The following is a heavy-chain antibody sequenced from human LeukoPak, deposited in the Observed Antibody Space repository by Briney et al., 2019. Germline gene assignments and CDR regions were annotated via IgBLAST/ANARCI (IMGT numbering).Heavy chain of an antibody. CDR1: GYTFTGYY. CDR3: GAFGGRSGAIPFDI. Sequence: GASVKVSCKASGYTFTGYYMHWLRQAPGQGLEWMGWINPNSGGTNYAQKFQGRATVTRDTSISTAYMELSRLTSDDTAVYYCGAFGGRSGAIPFDIWGQGTMVTVSS. CDR2: INPNSGGT. J-gene: IGHJ3*02. V-gene: IGHV1-2*02. D-gene: IGHD3-16*01.